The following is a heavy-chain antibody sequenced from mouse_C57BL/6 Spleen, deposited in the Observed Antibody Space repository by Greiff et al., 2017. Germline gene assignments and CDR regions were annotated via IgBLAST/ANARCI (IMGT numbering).Heavy chain of an antibody. J-gene: IGHJ2*01. V-gene: IGHV7-3*01. Sequence: EVQGVASGGGLVQPGGSLSLSCAASGFTFTDYYMSWVRQPPGKALEWLGFIRNKANGYTTEYSASVKGRFTIARDNSQSILYLQMNALRAEDSATYYCARSIWFYYGSSYSHYFDYWGQGTTLTVSS. D-gene: IGHD1-1*01. CDR2: IRNKANGYTT. CDR3: ARSIWFYYGSSYSHYFDY. CDR1: GFTFTDYY.